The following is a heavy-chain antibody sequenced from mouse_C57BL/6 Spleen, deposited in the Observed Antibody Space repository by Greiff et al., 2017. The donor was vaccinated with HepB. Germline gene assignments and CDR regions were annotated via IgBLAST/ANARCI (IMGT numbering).Heavy chain of an antibody. CDR2: IHPNSGST. D-gene: IGHD2-3*01. J-gene: IGHJ2*01. CDR1: GYTFTSYW. V-gene: IGHV1-64*01. CDR3: ARSSLYDGYPYY. Sequence: QVQLQQPGAELVKPGASVKLSCKASGYTFTSYWMHWVKQRPGQGLEWIGMIHPNSGSTNYNEKFKSKATLTVDKSSSTAYMQLSSLTSEDSAVYYCARSSLYDGYPYYWSQGTTLTVSS.